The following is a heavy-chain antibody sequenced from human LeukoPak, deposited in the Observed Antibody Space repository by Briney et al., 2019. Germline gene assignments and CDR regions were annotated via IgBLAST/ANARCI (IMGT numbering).Heavy chain of an antibody. V-gene: IGHV1-69*06. Sequence: SVKVSCKASGGTFSSYAISWVRQAPGQGLEWMGGIIPIFGTANYAQRFQGRVTITADKSTSTAYMELRSLRSDDTAAYYCARDAVRYFDWSYYYYMDVWGKGTTVTVSS. CDR2: IIPIFGTA. CDR3: ARDAVRYFDWSYYYYMDV. CDR1: GGTFSSYA. J-gene: IGHJ6*03. D-gene: IGHD3-9*01.